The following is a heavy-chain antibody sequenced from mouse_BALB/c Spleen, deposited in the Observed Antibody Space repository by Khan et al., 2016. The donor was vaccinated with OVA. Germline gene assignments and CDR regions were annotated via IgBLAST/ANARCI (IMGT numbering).Heavy chain of an antibody. Sequence: QVQLQQSGAELARPGASVKLSCKASGYTFTDYYINWVKQRTGQGLEWIGDIYPGSGKPYYNEKFKGKATLTADKSSSTAYMQLSRLTSEESAVYCCAIGDYGLYYFDYRGQGTTLTVSS. CDR3: AIGDYGLYYFDY. V-gene: IGHV1-77*01. J-gene: IGHJ2*01. CDR1: GYTFTDYY. D-gene: IGHD1-2*01. CDR2: IYPGSGKP.